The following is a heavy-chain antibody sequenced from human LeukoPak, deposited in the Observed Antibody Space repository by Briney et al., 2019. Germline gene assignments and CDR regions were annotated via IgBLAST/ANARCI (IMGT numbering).Heavy chain of an antibody. J-gene: IGHJ4*02. Sequence: GGSLRLSCAASGFTFSSYAMNWVRQAPGTGLEWVAVISSDAKNKYYADSVKGRFTISRDNAKNTLFLEVNSLRHEDTAVYYCARAPDGFDYWGQGTLVTVSS. V-gene: IGHV3-30*04. CDR2: ISSDAKNK. CDR1: GFTFSSYA. D-gene: IGHD1-14*01. CDR3: ARAPDGFDY.